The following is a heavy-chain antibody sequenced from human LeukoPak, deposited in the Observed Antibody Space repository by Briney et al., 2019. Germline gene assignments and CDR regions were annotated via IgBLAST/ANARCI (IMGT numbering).Heavy chain of an antibody. Sequence: GGSLRLSCAASGFTFTKYWMTWVRQAPGKGLEWVGNIKQDGSDKNYMDSVKGRFTISRDNTKNSVYLQMSSLRAEDTAVYYCAKEDGGSYLISYWGQGTLVTVSS. J-gene: IGHJ4*02. CDR2: IKQDGSDK. D-gene: IGHD1-26*01. CDR3: AKEDGGSYLISY. CDR1: GFTFTKYW. V-gene: IGHV3-7*03.